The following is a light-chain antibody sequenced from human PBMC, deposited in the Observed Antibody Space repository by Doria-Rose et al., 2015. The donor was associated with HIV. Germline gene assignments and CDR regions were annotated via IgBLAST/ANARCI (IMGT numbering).Light chain of an antibody. V-gene: IGKV3-15*01. CDR2: RAS. CDR1: QGIGSD. CDR3: QQYSQWHPYT. Sequence: LTQPPATLSVSPGERATLSCRASQGIGSDLAWYQQKPGQAPRRLIYRASIRATGIPPRFTGGGSGTEFTLTISSLQSEDFAVYFCQQYSQWHPYTFGQGTKLEVK. J-gene: IGKJ2*01.